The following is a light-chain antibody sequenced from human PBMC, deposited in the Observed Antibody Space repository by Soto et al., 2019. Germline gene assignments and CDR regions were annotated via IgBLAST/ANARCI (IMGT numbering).Light chain of an antibody. CDR2: GAS. J-gene: IGKJ2*01. CDR3: PQRSALRVT. V-gene: IGKV3-11*01. Sequence: EIVLTQSPGTLSLSPGERATLSCRASQTISNGLACYQQKPGQSPRLVICGASDRATGIPARFSGSGSGTGLTLTISSLEPEDFAVYYCPQRSALRVTFGQGNKLEIK. CDR1: QTISNG.